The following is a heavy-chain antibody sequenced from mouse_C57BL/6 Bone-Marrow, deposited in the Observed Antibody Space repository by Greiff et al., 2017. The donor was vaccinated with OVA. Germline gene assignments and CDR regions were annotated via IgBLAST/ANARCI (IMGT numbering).Heavy chain of an antibody. D-gene: IGHD1-1*01. CDR2: IYPGAGDT. CDR1: GYAFRSSW. V-gene: IGHV1-82*01. CDR3: ARGATVVAWDFDY. Sequence: QVQLQQSGPELVKPGASVKISCKASGYAFRSSWMNWVKQRPGKGLAWIGRIYPGAGDTNFNGTFKVKATLTADQSSSPAYMQLSSLTSEDSAVYFCARGATVVAWDFDYWGQGTTLTVSS. J-gene: IGHJ2*01.